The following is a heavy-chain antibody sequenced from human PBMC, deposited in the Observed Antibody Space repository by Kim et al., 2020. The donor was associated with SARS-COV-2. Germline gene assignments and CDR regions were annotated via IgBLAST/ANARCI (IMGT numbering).Heavy chain of an antibody. V-gene: IGHV5-51*01. CDR3: ARDIGDSGQASNRDYYYYGMDV. D-gene: IGHD1-26*01. CDR2: IYPGDSDT. J-gene: IGHJ6*02. Sequence: GESLKISCKGSGYSFTSYWIGWVRQMPGKGLEWMGIIYPGDSDTRYSPSFQGQVTISADKSISTAYLQWSSLKASDTVMYYCARDIGDSGQASNRDYYYYGMDVWGQGTAVTVSS. CDR1: GYSFTSYW.